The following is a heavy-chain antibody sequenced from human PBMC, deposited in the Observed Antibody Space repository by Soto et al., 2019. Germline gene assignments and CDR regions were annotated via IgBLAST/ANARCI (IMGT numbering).Heavy chain of an antibody. J-gene: IGHJ5*02. CDR2: IYYSGST. CDR3: ALYSITIFGVVNNWFDL. D-gene: IGHD3-3*01. Sequence: SETLSLTCTVSGGSISSSSYYWGWIRQPPGKGLEWIGSIYYSGSTYYNPSLKSRVTISVDTSKNQFSLKLSSVTAADTAVYYCALYSITIFGVVNNWFDLWGQEILVTVSS. CDR1: GGSISSSSYY. V-gene: IGHV4-39*01.